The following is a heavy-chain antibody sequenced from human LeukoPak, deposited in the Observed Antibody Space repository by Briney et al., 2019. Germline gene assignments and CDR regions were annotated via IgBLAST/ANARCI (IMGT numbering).Heavy chain of an antibody. V-gene: IGHV3-23*01. J-gene: IGHJ4*02. CDR1: GFTFSSYA. CDR2: ISGSGGST. CDR3: ARDTENDFWIDY. D-gene: IGHD3-3*01. Sequence: GGSLRLSCAASGFTFSSYAMSWVRQAPGKGLEWVSAISGSGGSTYYADSVKGRFTISRDNAKNSLYLQMNSLRAEDTAVYYCARDTENDFWIDYWGQGTLVTVSS.